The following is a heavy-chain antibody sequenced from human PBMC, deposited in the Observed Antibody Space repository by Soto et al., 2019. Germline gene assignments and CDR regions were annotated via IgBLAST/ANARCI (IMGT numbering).Heavy chain of an antibody. J-gene: IGHJ6*02. CDR3: ARGGDVNYYHGMDA. CDR2: ISAYNGKT. Sequence: QVQLVQSGGEVKKPGASVKLSCTASGYTFTSYGISWVRQAPGQGLEWMGWISAYNGKTNYAQNVQGRVTMTTDTSTRKAYMGLRSLRSDDTAVYYCARGGDVNYYHGMDAWGQGTTVTVSS. V-gene: IGHV1-18*01. CDR1: GYTFTSYG. D-gene: IGHD5-12*01.